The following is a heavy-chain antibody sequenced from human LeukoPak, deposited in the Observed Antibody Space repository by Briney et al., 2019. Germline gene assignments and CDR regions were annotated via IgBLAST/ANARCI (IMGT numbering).Heavy chain of an antibody. CDR2: MNPNSGNT. J-gene: IGHJ4*02. V-gene: IGHV1-8*03. Sequence: ASVKVSRKASGYTFTSYDINWVRQATGQGLEWMGWMNPNSGNTGYAQKFQGRVTITRNTSISTAYMELSSLRSEDTAVYYCARGFDSSGWYGGYYFDYWGQGTLVTVSS. CDR1: GYTFTSYD. D-gene: IGHD6-19*01. CDR3: ARGFDSSGWYGGYYFDY.